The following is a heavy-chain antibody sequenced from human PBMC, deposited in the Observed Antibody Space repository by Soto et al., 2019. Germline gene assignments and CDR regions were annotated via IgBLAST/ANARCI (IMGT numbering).Heavy chain of an antibody. Sequence: ASVKVSCKASGCTFTRYYMHWVRQAPGQGLEWMGIINPSGGSTSYAQKFQGRVTMTRDTSTSTVYMELSSLRSEDTAVYYCAGIAVASQYWFDPWGQGTLVTVSS. CDR2: INPSGGST. J-gene: IGHJ5*02. V-gene: IGHV1-46*01. CDR1: GCTFTRYY. CDR3: AGIAVASQYWFDP. D-gene: IGHD6-19*01.